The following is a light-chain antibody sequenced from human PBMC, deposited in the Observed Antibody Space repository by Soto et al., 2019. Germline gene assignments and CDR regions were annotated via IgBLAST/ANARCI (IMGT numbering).Light chain of an antibody. CDR3: QQYVTSSPRT. J-gene: IGKJ1*01. V-gene: IGKV2-28*01. Sequence: DIVMTQSPLALPVTPGEPASISCRSSQSLLHSNGFHYLEWYLQHPGQSPQLLIYLTSVRASGVPDRFRGSGSGTDFTLEISRVEPEDFAVYYCQQYVTSSPRTFGQGTKVDIK. CDR1: QSLLHSNGFHY. CDR2: LTS.